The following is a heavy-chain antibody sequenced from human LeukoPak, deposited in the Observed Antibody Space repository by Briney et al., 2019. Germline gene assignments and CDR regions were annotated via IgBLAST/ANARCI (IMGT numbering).Heavy chain of an antibody. V-gene: IGHV3-23*01. CDR1: GFTFTTYA. J-gene: IGHJ4*02. CDR3: AKCMSGSGVCLNFDS. CDR2: ISSGDSST. Sequence: EGSLRLSCEASGFTFTTYAMSWVRQAPGEGLQWVSGISSGDSSTYYTDSVKGRFTISRDNSKNTLYLQINSLRAEDTAVYYCAKCMSGSGVCLNFDSWGQGILVTVSS. D-gene: IGHD2-21*02.